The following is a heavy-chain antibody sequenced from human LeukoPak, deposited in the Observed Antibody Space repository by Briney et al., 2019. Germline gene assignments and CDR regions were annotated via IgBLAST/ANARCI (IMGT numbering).Heavy chain of an antibody. D-gene: IGHD6-6*01. Sequence: GGSLRLSCAASAFTLSNYWMSWVRQAPGKGLEWVANIKQDGSEKYYVDSVKGRFTISRDNAKNSLYLQMNSLRAEDTAVYYCASGQQLGYWGQGTLVTVSS. CDR2: IKQDGSEK. CDR3: ASGQQLGY. V-gene: IGHV3-7*01. CDR1: AFTLSNYW. J-gene: IGHJ4*02.